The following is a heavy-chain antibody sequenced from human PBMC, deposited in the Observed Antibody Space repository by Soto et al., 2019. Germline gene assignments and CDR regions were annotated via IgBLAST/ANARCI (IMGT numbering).Heavy chain of an antibody. CDR2: IYYSGST. Sequence: SETLSLTCTVSGGSISSSSYYWGWIRQPPGKGLEWIGSIYYSGSTYYNPSLKSRVTISVDTSQNQFSLKLSSVTSADTAVYYCARGGFVEMARNDDFDIWGQGTMVTVSS. V-gene: IGHV4-39*01. J-gene: IGHJ3*02. CDR3: ARGGFVEMARNDDFDI. D-gene: IGHD3-10*01. CDR1: GGSISSSSYY.